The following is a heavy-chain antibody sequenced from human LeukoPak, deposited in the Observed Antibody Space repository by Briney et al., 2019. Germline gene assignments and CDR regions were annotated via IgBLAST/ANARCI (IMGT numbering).Heavy chain of an antibody. J-gene: IGHJ4*02. Sequence: RPSETLSLTCAVYGGSFSGYYWSWIRQPPGKGLEWIGEINHSGSTNYNPSLKSRVTISVDTSKNQFSLKLSSVTAADTAVYYCARERDGYISFDYWGQGTLVTVSS. V-gene: IGHV4-34*01. CDR1: GGSFSGYY. CDR3: ARERDGYISFDY. D-gene: IGHD5-24*01. CDR2: INHSGST.